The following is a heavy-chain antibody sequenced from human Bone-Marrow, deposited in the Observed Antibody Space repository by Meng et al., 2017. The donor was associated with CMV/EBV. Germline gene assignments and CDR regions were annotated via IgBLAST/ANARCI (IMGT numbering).Heavy chain of an antibody. D-gene: IGHD6-6*01. J-gene: IGHJ6*02. Sequence: GGSLRLSCAASGFTVSNNYMHWVRQAPGKGLEWVSVIYSDGSTSYVESVKGRFTISRDNSKNTLYLQMNSLRADDTAVYYCARASGWVGGRQVYYYGIDVWGQGTTVTVSS. CDR3: ARASGWVGGRQVYYYGIDV. V-gene: IGHV3-53*01. CDR2: IYSDGST. CDR1: GFTVSNNY.